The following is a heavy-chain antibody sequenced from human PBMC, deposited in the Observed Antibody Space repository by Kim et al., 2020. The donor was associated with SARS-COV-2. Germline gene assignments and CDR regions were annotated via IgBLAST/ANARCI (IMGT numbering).Heavy chain of an antibody. D-gene: IGHD3-10*01. CDR2: ISYDGSNK. CDR3: AKGGGWFGEFRG. J-gene: IGHJ4*02. CDR1: GFTFSSYG. V-gene: IGHV3-30*18. Sequence: GGSLRLSCAASGFTFSSYGMHWVRQAPGKGLEWVAVISYDGSNKYYADSVKGRFTISRDNSKNTLYLQMNSLRAEDTAVYYCAKGGGWFGEFRGWGQGTLVTVSS.